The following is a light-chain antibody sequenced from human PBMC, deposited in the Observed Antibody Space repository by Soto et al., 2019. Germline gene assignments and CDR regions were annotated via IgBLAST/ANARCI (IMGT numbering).Light chain of an antibody. CDR1: QSLSSSF. J-gene: IGKJ5*01. Sequence: EIVLTQSPGTLSLSPGERATLSCRASQSLSSSFLAWYQQKPGQAPRLLISGASSRATGIPDRFSGSGSGTDFTLTISRLEPEDFVVYYCQQYGYSPITFGQGTRLEIK. CDR2: GAS. CDR3: QQYGYSPIT. V-gene: IGKV3-20*01.